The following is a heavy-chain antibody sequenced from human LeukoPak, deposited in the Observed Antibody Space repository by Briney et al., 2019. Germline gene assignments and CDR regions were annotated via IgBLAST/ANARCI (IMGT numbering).Heavy chain of an antibody. CDR1: GLTFSIYW. J-gene: IGHJ4*02. CDR2: INSDGSDT. Sequence: GGSLRLSCAASGLTFSIYWMHWVRQAPGKGLVWVSRINSDGSDTSYADSVKGRFTISRDNAKNTLYLQINSLRAEDTAVYYCASDDGYRSFDYWGQGTLVTVSS. CDR3: ASDDGYRSFDY. V-gene: IGHV3-74*01. D-gene: IGHD5-24*01.